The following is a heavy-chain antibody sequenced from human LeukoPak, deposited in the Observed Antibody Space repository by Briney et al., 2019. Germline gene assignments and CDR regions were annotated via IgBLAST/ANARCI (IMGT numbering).Heavy chain of an antibody. V-gene: IGHV4-34*01. CDR1: GGSFSDYY. Sequence: SETLSLTCAVYGGSFSDYYWSWIRQPPGKGLEWIGEINHSGSTNYNPSLKSRVTISIDTSKNQFSLKLSSVTAADTAVYYCARGSLGFPVLGGPRRGWFDPWGQGTLVTVSS. J-gene: IGHJ5*02. CDR3: ARGSLGFPVLGGPRRGWFDP. D-gene: IGHD3-16*01. CDR2: INHSGST.